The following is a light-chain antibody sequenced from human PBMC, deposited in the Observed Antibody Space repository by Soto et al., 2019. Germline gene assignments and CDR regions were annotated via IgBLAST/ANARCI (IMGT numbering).Light chain of an antibody. J-gene: IGKJ4*01. V-gene: IGKV3-11*01. CDR1: QGVSSY. Sequence: EILLTQSPASLSSSPGERATLTCRASQGVSSYLVWYQQKPGQAPRVLISDASTMPTGVPARFSGSGSGTEFTLTISSLEPEDFAVYYCQQRNKCPVAFGGGTKVEIK. CDR3: QQRNKCPVA. CDR2: DAS.